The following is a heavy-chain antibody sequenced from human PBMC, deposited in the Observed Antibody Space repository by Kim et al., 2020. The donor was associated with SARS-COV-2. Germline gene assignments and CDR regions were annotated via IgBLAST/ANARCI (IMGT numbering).Heavy chain of an antibody. CDR3: ARDLDYINPPDLTYYFEY. CDR1: GYSFTSYY. CDR2: VNPGSAST. V-gene: IGHV1-46*01. J-gene: IGHJ4*02. Sequence: ASVKVSCKASGYSFTSYYIHWVRQAPGKGLEWLGLVNPGSASTNYAQKFQDRVIMTTDTSTSTVHMELSSLRSDDTAVYFCARDLDYINPPDLTYYFEYWGQGTLVTVSS. D-gene: IGHD4-4*01.